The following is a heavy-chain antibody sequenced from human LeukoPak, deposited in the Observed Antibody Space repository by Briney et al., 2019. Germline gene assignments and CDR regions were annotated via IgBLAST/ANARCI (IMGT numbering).Heavy chain of an antibody. CDR3: ARDSSAYCSSTSCYTGYDYGMDV. V-gene: IGHV4-4*07. D-gene: IGHD2-2*02. CDR1: GGSISSYY. CDR2: IYTSGST. J-gene: IGHJ6*02. Sequence: SETLSLTCTVSGGSISSYYWSWIRQPAGKGLEWIGRIYTSGSTNYNPSLKSRVAMSVDTSKNQLSLKLSSVTAADTAVYYCARDSSAYCSSTSCYTGYDYGMDVWGQGTTVTVSS.